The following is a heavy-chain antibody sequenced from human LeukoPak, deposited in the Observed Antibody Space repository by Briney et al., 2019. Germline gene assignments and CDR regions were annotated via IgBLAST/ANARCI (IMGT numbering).Heavy chain of an antibody. Sequence: GGSLRLSCAASGFTFSSYGMHWVRQAPGKGLEWVAVISYDGSNKYYADSVKGRFTISRDNPKNTLYLQMNSLRAEDTAVYYCAKGVDNLFDYWGQGTLVTVSS. J-gene: IGHJ4*02. CDR3: AKGVDNLFDY. CDR2: ISYDGSNK. D-gene: IGHD1-1*01. CDR1: GFTFSSYG. V-gene: IGHV3-30*18.